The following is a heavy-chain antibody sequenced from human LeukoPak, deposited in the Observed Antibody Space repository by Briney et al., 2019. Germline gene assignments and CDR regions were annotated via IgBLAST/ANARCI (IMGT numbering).Heavy chain of an antibody. CDR1: GFIFSSYD. CDR2: ISRAGDRT. V-gene: IGHV3-23*01. Sequence: PGGSLRLSCVGSGFIFSSYDMGWVRQAPGKGLEWVSSISRAGDRTYYEDSVKGRFTIPRDNSRNTMYLQMNSLRAEDTAVYYCARGESFAFDVWGQGTMVTVSS. CDR3: ARGESFAFDV. J-gene: IGHJ3*01.